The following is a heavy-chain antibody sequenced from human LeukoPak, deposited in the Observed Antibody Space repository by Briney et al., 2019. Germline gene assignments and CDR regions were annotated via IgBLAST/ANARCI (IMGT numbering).Heavy chain of an antibody. CDR1: GYSFTSYW. CDR2: IYPGDSDT. V-gene: IGHV5-51*01. Sequence: GESLQISCQGSGYSFTSYWIGWVRQMPGKGLEWMGIIYPGDSDTRYSPSFQGQVTISADKSISTAYLQWSSLKASDTAMYYCARRLITMVRGVDYGMDVWGQGTTVTVSS. D-gene: IGHD3-10*01. J-gene: IGHJ6*02. CDR3: ARRLITMVRGVDYGMDV.